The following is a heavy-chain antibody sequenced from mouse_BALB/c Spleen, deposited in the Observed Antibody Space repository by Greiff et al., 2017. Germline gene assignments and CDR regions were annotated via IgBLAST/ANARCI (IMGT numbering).Heavy chain of an antibody. Sequence: EVMLVESGGGLVQPGGSLRLSCATSGFTFTDYYMSWVRQPPGKALEWLGFIRNKANGYTTEYSASVKGRFTISRDNSQSILYLQMNTLRAEDSATYYCARARSTMITPYAMDYWGQGTSVTVSS. J-gene: IGHJ4*01. D-gene: IGHD2-4*01. CDR2: IRNKANGYTT. CDR1: GFTFTDYY. V-gene: IGHV7-3*02. CDR3: ARARSTMITPYAMDY.